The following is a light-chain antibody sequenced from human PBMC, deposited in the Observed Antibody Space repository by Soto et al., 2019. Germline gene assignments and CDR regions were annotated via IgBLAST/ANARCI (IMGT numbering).Light chain of an antibody. J-gene: IGLJ1*01. Sequence: QSVLTQPASVSGSPGQSITISCTGTSSDVGGYNYVSWYQQHPGKAPKLMIYEVSNRPSGVSNRFSGSKSGNTAALTISGLQAADEADYYCSSHTSSSLYVFGTGTKLTVL. V-gene: IGLV2-14*01. CDR3: SSHTSSSLYV. CDR2: EVS. CDR1: SSDVGGYNY.